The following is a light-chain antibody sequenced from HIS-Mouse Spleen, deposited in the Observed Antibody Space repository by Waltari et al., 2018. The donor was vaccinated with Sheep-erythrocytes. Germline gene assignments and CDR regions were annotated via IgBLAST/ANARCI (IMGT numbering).Light chain of an antibody. CDR3: CSYAGSSTPWV. V-gene: IGLV2-23*01. J-gene: IGLJ3*02. CDR2: EGS. CDR1: SRAVGGYNP. Sequence: QSALTQPASVSGSPGQSITISCTGTSRAVGGYNPVPWYQQHPGKAPKLMIYEGSKRPSGVSNRFSGSKSGNTASLTISGLQAEDEADYYCCSYAGSSTPWVFGGGTKLTVL.